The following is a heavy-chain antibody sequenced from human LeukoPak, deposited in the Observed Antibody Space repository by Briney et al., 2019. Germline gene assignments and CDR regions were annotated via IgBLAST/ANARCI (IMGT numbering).Heavy chain of an antibody. CDR3: ARRRSGYKPFDY. D-gene: IGHD6-13*01. CDR1: GCTISSYY. J-gene: IGHJ4*02. CDR2: IYHSGGT. V-gene: IGHV4-59*08. Sequence: SETLSLTCTVSGCTISSYYWRWIRQPPGKGLEWMGLIYHSGGTNYNPSLKSRVTISIDTSKNQFSLKLSSVTAADTAVYYCARRRSGYKPFDYWGQGTLVTVSS.